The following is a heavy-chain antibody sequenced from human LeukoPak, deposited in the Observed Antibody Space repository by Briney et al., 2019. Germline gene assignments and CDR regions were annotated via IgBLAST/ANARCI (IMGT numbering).Heavy chain of an antibody. CDR3: ARRPLSAVIQNYFEY. CDR2: IFPGDSDT. J-gene: IGHJ4*02. Sequence: GESLKISCKGSGYNLTSYWIGWVRQMPGKGLEWMGIIFPGDSDTRYSPSFQGQVTISADKSINTAYLQWSSLKASDTAMYYCARRPLSAVIQNYFEYWGQGTLVTVSS. V-gene: IGHV5-51*01. CDR1: GYNLTSYW. D-gene: IGHD2-21*01.